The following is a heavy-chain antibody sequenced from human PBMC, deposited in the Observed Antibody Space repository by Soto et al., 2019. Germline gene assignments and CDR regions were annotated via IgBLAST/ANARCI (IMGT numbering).Heavy chain of an antibody. J-gene: IGHJ6*03. V-gene: IGHV4-31*03. D-gene: IGHD2-2*01. CDR3: ARDRGDIVVVPAARGNYMDV. CDR1: GDSISSGGYY. Sequence: SETLSLTCTVSGDSISSGGYYWSWIRQHPGKGLEWIGYIYYSGSTYYNPSLKSRVTISVDTSKNQFSLKLSSVTAADTAVYYCARDRGDIVVVPAARGNYMDVWGKGTTVTVS. CDR2: IYYSGST.